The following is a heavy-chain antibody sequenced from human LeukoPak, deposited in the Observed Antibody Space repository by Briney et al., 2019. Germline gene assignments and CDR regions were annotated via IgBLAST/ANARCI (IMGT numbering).Heavy chain of an antibody. Sequence: SETLSLTCAVHGGXFRGYYCSWIRQPPGKGLEWIGEINHSGSTNYNPSLKSRVTISLDTSMKKFSLKLNSVTAADTAVYYCASTERCSTTCPLDYWGQGTLVTVSS. CDR3: ASTERCSTTCPLDY. CDR1: GGXFRGYY. CDR2: INHSGST. D-gene: IGHD2-2*01. J-gene: IGHJ4*02. V-gene: IGHV4-34*01.